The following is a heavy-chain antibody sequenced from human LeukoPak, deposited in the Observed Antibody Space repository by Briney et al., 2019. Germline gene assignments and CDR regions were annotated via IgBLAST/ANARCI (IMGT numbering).Heavy chain of an antibody. D-gene: IGHD6-19*01. CDR2: IYTSGST. Sequence: TLSLTCTVSGGSISSGSYYWRWIRQPAGKGLEWIGRIYTSGSTNYNPSLKSRVTISVDTSKNQFSLKLSSVTAADTAVYYCVGYSSGFYFDYWGQGTLVTVSS. CDR3: VGYSSGFYFDY. CDR1: GGSISSGSYY. V-gene: IGHV4-61*02. J-gene: IGHJ4*02.